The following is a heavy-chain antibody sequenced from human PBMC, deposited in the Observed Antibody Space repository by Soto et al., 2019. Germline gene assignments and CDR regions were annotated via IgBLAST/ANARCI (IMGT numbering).Heavy chain of an antibody. CDR2: ISGSGDNT. CDR3: AKSLWFSAVTTDDSMVV. V-gene: IGHV3-23*01. D-gene: IGHD4-17*01. Sequence: GASRRLACAASGFTFSDDAMSWVRQAAGEGRECVSAISGSGDNTYYADSVKGRFTISRDNSKNTLFLQMNSLRAEDTAVYYWAKSLWFSAVTTDDSMVVWGQGTTVTVSS. J-gene: IGHJ6*01. CDR1: GFTFSDDA.